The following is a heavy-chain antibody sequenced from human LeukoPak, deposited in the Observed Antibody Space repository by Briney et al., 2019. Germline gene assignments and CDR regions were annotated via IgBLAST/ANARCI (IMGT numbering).Heavy chain of an antibody. Sequence: GESLKISCKGYGYSFTSYWIGWVRQMPGKGLEWMGIIYPGDSDTRYSPSFQGQVTISADKSISTAYLQWSSLKASDTAMYYCARHPITRYYDSTGYSPGGPDYWGQGTLVTVSS. V-gene: IGHV5-51*01. J-gene: IGHJ4*02. D-gene: IGHD3-22*01. CDR1: GYSFTSYW. CDR2: IYPGDSDT. CDR3: ARHPITRYYDSTGYSPGGPDY.